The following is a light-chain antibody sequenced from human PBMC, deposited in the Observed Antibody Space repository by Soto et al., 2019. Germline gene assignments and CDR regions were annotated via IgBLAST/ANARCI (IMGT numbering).Light chain of an antibody. CDR1: SSDVGGYNY. J-gene: IGLJ2*01. CDR2: EVS. V-gene: IGLV2-14*01. CDR3: SSYTSSSTLV. Sequence: QSALTQPASVSGSPGQWITISCTGTSSDVGGYNYVSWYQQHPGKAPKLMIYEVSNRPSGVSNLFSGSKSGNTASLTISGLHAEDEAYYYCSSYTSSSTLVFGGGTKLTVL.